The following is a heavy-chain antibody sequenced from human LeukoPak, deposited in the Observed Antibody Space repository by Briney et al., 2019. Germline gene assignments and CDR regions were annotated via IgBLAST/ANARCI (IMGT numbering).Heavy chain of an antibody. J-gene: IGHJ3*02. Sequence: GASVKVSCKASGYTFTSYDINWVRQATGQGLEWMGWMNPNSGNTGYAQKFQGRVTMTRNTSISTAYMELSSLRSEDTAVYYCARAPELRYFDWLLYPRGIHAFDIWGQGTMVTVSS. CDR3: ARAPELRYFDWLLYPRGIHAFDI. CDR1: GYTFTSYD. CDR2: MNPNSGNT. D-gene: IGHD3-9*01. V-gene: IGHV1-8*01.